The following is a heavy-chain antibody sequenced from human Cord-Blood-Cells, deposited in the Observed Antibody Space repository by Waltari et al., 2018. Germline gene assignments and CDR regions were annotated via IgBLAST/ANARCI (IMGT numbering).Heavy chain of an antibody. V-gene: IGHV3-64*02. CDR3: ARGGGYCSGGSCYSTRYWYFDL. D-gene: IGHD2-15*01. J-gene: IGHJ2*01. CDR1: GFTFRSYA. CDR2: ISSNGGST. Sequence: EVQLVESGEGLVQPGGSLRLSCAASGFTFRSYAMPWVRQAPGKGLEYVSAISSNGGSTYYADSVKGRFTISRDNSKNTLYLQMGSLRAEDMAVYYCARGGGYCSGGSCYSTRYWYFDLWGRGTLVTVSS.